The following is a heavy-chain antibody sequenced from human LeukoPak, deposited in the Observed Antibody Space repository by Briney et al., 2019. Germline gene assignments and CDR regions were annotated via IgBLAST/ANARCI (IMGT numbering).Heavy chain of an antibody. J-gene: IGHJ4*02. CDR3: ARHGGAYGDYWYYFDY. Sequence: ASETLSLTCTVSGGSISSSDYYWGWIRQPPGKIVEWIGSIHYSGSTNYNPSLKSRVTITVDTSKNQFSLKLSSVTAADTAVYYCARHGGAYGDYWYYFDYWGQGTLVTVSS. V-gene: IGHV4-39*01. D-gene: IGHD4-17*01. CDR1: GGSISSSDYY. CDR2: IHYSGST.